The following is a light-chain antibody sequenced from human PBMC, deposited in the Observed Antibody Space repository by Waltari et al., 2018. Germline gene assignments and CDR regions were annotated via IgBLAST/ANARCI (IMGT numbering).Light chain of an antibody. CDR2: DVS. V-gene: IGLV2-14*03. CDR1: SSALGGYNY. J-gene: IGLJ3*02. Sequence: QSALTQPASVSGSPGQSITISCTGTSSALGGYNYVSWYQEHPGRAPKLMLFDVSDRPSGVSNRFSGSKSGNKASLTISGLQADDEADYYCSSYTSSGTPWVFGGGTKLTVL. CDR3: SSYTSSGTPWV.